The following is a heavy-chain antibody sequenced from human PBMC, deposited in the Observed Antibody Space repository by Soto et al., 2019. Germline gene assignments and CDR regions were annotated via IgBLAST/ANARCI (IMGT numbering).Heavy chain of an antibody. D-gene: IGHD3-10*01. V-gene: IGHV3-30-3*01. Sequence: GGSLRLSCAASGFTFSSYAMHWVRQAPGKGLEWVAVISYDGSNKYYADSVKGRFTISRDNSKNTLYLQMNSLRAEDTAVYYCARLLCAHGALYAAFDIWGQGTMVTVS. CDR1: GFTFSSYA. CDR2: ISYDGSNK. CDR3: ARLLCAHGALYAAFDI. J-gene: IGHJ3*02.